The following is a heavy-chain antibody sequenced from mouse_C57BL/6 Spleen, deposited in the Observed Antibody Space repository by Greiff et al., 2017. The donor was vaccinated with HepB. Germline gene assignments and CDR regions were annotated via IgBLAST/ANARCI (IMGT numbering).Heavy chain of an antibody. Sequence: EVKLMDSGGGLVKPGGSLKLSCAASGFTFSSYAMSWVRQTPEKRLEWVATISDGGSYTYYPDNVKGRFTISRDNAKNNLYLQMSHLKSEDTAMYYCARAKDGYYGYWGQGTTLTVSS. V-gene: IGHV5-4*03. CDR3: ARAKDGYYGY. CDR1: GFTFSSYA. CDR2: ISDGGSYT. J-gene: IGHJ2*01. D-gene: IGHD2-3*01.